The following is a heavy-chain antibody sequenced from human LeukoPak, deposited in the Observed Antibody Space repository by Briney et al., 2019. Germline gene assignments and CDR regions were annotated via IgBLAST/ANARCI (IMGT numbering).Heavy chain of an antibody. V-gene: IGHV1-69*13. CDR3: ARDYYDSSGYLGYFDY. J-gene: IGHJ4*02. D-gene: IGHD3-22*01. Sequence: SVTVSFKASGGTFSSYAISWVRQAPGQGLEWMGGIIPIFGTANYAQKFQGRVTITADESTSTAYMELSSLRSEDTAVYYCARDYYDSSGYLGYFDYWGQGTLVTVSS. CDR2: IIPIFGTA. CDR1: GGTFSSYA.